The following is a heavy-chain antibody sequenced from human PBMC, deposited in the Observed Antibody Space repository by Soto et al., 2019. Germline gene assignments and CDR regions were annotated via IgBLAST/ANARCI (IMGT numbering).Heavy chain of an antibody. Sequence: SETRSRTWAVYGGSFSCYYWSWIRQPPGKGLEWIGEINHSGSTNYNPSLKSRVTISVDTSKNQFSLKLSSVTAADTAVYYCARRGYSYGYYYYYGMDVWGQGTTVTVSS. J-gene: IGHJ6*02. CDR1: GGSFSCYY. D-gene: IGHD5-18*01. V-gene: IGHV4-34*01. CDR3: ARRGYSYGYYYYYGMDV. CDR2: INHSGST.